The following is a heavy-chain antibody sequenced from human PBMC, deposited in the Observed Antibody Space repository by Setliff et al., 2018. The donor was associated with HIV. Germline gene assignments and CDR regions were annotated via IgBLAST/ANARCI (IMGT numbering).Heavy chain of an antibody. J-gene: IGHJ5*02. CDR1: TESLTRYD. V-gene: IGHV4-34*01. CDR2: IDDSGSI. D-gene: IGHD3-10*01. Sequence: SETLSLTCAVYTESLTRYDWAWIRQSPEKGPEWIGEIDDSGSIIYNPSLQSRVTMPVDTSKNQFSLKVRSLTAADTGLYYCARVKSIKTTLVRLWPRFDLWGQGTQVTVSS. CDR3: ARVKSIKTTLVRLWPRFDL.